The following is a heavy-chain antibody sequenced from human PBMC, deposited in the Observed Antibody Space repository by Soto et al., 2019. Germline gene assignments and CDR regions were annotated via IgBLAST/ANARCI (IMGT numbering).Heavy chain of an antibody. V-gene: IGHV4-59*01. Sequence: PSETLSLTCTVSGGSISSYYWSWIRQPPGKGLEWIGYIYYSGSTNYNPSLKSRVTISVDTSKNQFSLKLSSVTAADTAVYYCARVGDLEWLLYYFDYWGQGTLVTVSS. J-gene: IGHJ4*02. CDR1: GGSISSYY. D-gene: IGHD3-3*01. CDR2: IYYSGST. CDR3: ARVGDLEWLLYYFDY.